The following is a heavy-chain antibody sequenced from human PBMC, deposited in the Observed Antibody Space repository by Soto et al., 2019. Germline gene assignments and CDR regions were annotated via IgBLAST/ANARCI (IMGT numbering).Heavy chain of an antibody. CDR2: IYYSGST. CDR3: ARGPTSYYYYGMDV. CDR1: GGSISSYY. D-gene: IGHD2-2*01. V-gene: IGHV4-59*01. J-gene: IGHJ6*02. Sequence: SETLSLTCTVSGGSISSYYGSWIRQHPGKGLEWIGYIYYSGSTNYNPSLKSRVTISVDTSKNQFSLKLSSVTAADTAVYYCARGPTSYYYYGMDVWGQGTTVTVSS.